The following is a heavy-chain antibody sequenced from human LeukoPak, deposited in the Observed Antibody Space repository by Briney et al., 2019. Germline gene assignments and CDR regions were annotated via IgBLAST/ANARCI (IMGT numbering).Heavy chain of an antibody. CDR3: ARQTNLGTWSGYYASYYYYYMDV. D-gene: IGHD3-3*01. CDR2: IYPGDSDT. CDR1: GYSFTSYW. V-gene: IGHV5-51*01. J-gene: IGHJ6*03. Sequence: GESLRISCKGSGYSFTSYWIGWVRQMPGKGLEWMGIIYPGDSDTRYSPSFQGQVTISADKSITTAYLQWSSLKASDTAMYYCARQTNLGTWSGYYASYYYYYMDVWGKGTTVTVSS.